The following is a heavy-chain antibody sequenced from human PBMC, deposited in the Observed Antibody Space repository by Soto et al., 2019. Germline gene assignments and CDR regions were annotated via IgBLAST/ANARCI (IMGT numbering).Heavy chain of an antibody. CDR1: GYTFTNYA. D-gene: IGHD2-15*01. CDR3: ARCYCSVGSCYACWHFDL. Sequence: QVQLVQSGAEVKKPGASVKVSCQASGYTFTNYAISWVRQAPGQGLEWMGWISASTRNTDQAQNFQDRVTMTIDTSTNTANMELRSLRSDDTAVYYCARCYCSVGSCYACWHFDLWGRGTLVTVSS. CDR2: ISASTRNT. V-gene: IGHV1-18*01. J-gene: IGHJ2*01.